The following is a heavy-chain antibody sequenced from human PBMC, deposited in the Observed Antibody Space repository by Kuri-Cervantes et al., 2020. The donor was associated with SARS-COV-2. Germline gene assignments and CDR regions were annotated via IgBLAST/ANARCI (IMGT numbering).Heavy chain of an antibody. J-gene: IGHJ6*03. CDR2: ISSSSSYI. Sequence: GESLKLPCAASGFTFSSYSMNWVRQAPGKGLEWVSSISSSSSYIYYADSVKGRFTISRDNAKNSLYLQMNSLRAEDTAVYYCARVRNDYYYYYMDVWGKGTTVTVSS. V-gene: IGHV3-21*01. CDR1: GFTFSSYS. CDR3: ARVRNDYYYYYMDV.